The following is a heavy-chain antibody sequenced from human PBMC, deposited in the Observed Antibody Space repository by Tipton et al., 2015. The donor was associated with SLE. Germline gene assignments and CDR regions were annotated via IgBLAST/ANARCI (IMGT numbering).Heavy chain of an antibody. D-gene: IGHD2-21*01. J-gene: IGHJ3*02. CDR2: IDPSDSYR. V-gene: IGHV5-10-1*01. CDR3: AKRGHTDTAKIAAFDI. CDR1: GYRFTSYW. Sequence: QSGAEVKEPGESLKISCQASGYRFTSYWIHWVRQMPGKGLEWMGRIDPSDSYRDYSPSFQGHVSISVDKSSTTAYLQWSSLKASDTAIYFCAKRGHTDTAKIAAFDIWGQGTMVTVS.